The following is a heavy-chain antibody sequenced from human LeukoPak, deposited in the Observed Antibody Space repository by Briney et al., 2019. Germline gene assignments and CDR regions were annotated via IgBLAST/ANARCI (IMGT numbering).Heavy chain of an antibody. Sequence: GRSLRLSCAASGFTFSSYAMHWDRQAPGKGLEWVAVISYDGSNKYYADSVKGRFTISRDNSKNTLYLQMNSLRAEDTAVYYCARASKAAYCSGGSCYHFDYWGQGTLVTVSS. CDR3: ARASKAAYCSGGSCYHFDY. CDR2: ISYDGSNK. V-gene: IGHV3-30*04. D-gene: IGHD2-15*01. CDR1: GFTFSSYA. J-gene: IGHJ4*02.